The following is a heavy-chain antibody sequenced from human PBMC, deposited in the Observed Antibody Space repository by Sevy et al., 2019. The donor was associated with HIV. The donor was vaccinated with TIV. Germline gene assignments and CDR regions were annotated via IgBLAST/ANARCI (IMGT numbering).Heavy chain of an antibody. Sequence: SETLSLTCTVSGGSVSSSSYYWSWIPQPPGKGLEWIGYIYYSGSTNYNPSFKSRVTMSVDTSKNQLSLKLSSVSAADTAVYYCASLPPPLVRGVMSYGLDVWGQGTTVTVSS. D-gene: IGHD3-10*01. CDR2: IYYSGST. CDR1: GGSVSSSSYY. V-gene: IGHV4-61*01. CDR3: ASLPPPLVRGVMSYGLDV. J-gene: IGHJ6*02.